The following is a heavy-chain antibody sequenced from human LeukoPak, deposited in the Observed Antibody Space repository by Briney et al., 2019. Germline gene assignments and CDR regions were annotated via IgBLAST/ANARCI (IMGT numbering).Heavy chain of an antibody. Sequence: SETLSLTCTVSGGSISSGGYYWSWIRQHPGKGLEWIGYIYYSGSTYYNPSLKSRVTISVDTSKNQFSLKLSSVTAADTAVYYCARDMSYYGSGSYYNRQPNWFDPWGQGTLVTVSS. CDR3: ARDMSYYGSGSYYNRQPNWFDP. V-gene: IGHV4-31*03. CDR1: GGSISSGGYY. CDR2: IYYSGST. J-gene: IGHJ5*02. D-gene: IGHD3-10*01.